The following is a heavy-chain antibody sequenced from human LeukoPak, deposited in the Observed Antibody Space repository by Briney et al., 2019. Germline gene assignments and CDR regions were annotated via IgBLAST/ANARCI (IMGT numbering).Heavy chain of an antibody. CDR2: ISWNSDSL. CDR3: AKDSVTKQNYYYMDV. Sequence: PGRSLRLSCTASGFPFDDYAMHWVRQVPGQGLELVSGISWNSDSLGYADSVKGRFTISRDNAKKSLYLQMNSLRAEDTAFYYCAKDSVTKQNYYYMDVWGRGTTVTVS. V-gene: IGHV3-9*01. CDR1: GFPFDDYA. D-gene: IGHD4-17*01. J-gene: IGHJ6*03.